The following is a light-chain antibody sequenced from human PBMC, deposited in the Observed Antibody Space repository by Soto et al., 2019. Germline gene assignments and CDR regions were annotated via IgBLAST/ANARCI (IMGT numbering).Light chain of an antibody. CDR2: DVY. V-gene: IGLV2-14*01. CDR3: ASYTNTDIHWV. CDR1: SSDVGAYNL. Sequence: QSALTQPASVSGSPGQSITISCTGTSSDVGAYNLVSWYQQHPGRAPKLMIYDVYDRPSGVSNRFSASKSGSTASLTISGLQAGDEANYYCASYTNTDIHWVFGGGTKLTVL. J-gene: IGLJ3*02.